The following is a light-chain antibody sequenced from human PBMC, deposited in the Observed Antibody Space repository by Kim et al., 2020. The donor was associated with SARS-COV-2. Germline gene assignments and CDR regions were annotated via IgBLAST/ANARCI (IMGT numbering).Light chain of an antibody. J-gene: IGKJ5*01. Sequence: ASVGDKVTITCRASQAISNWLAWYQHIPGKAPRSLIHSTSTLHSGVSSRFTGSGSGTDFTLTISNLQPEDSATYYCQQYNSFPITFGHGTRLEIK. CDR2: STS. CDR1: QAISNW. CDR3: QQYNSFPIT. V-gene: IGKV1D-16*01.